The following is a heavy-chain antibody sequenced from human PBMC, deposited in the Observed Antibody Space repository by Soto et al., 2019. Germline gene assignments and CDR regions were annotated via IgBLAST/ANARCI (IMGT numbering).Heavy chain of an antibody. D-gene: IGHD4-17*01. Sequence: PGGSLRVSCVASGFTFSAYAMTWVRQAPRRGLEWVSSITVGGDVTTYADSVRGRFTISRDNSKNTLYLQMISLRAEDTAVYDCRRDHNGDYIGAFDSWGQGTLVSVSS. V-gene: IGHV3-23*01. J-gene: IGHJ3*01. CDR3: RRDHNGDYIGAFDS. CDR1: GFTFSAYA. CDR2: ITVGGDVT.